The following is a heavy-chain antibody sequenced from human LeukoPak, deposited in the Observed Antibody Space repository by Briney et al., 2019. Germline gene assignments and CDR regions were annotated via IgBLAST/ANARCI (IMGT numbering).Heavy chain of an antibody. V-gene: IGHV3-33*01. Sequence: GGSLRLSCAASGFIFNNYGMHWVRQAPGKGLEWVAVIWYDGSNKYYADPVKGRFTISRDNSRNTLYLRMNSLRVEDTAVYYCARGLFVVVPAAIVSDFDYWGQGVLVTVSS. CDR1: GFIFNNYG. J-gene: IGHJ4*02. CDR3: ARGLFVVVPAAIVSDFDY. D-gene: IGHD2-2*01. CDR2: IWYDGSNK.